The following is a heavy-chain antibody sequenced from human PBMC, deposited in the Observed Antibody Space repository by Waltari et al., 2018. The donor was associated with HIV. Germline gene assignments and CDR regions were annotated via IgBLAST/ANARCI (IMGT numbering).Heavy chain of an antibody. CDR3: ARAPTISGLLSDYYYAMDV. Sequence: QVQLQESGPGLVKPSQTLSLTCTVSGGSISSGGYYWSWIRQHPGKGLEWIGYIYYSGSTYYSPSLKSRITISVDTSKNQFSLKLSSVTAADTAVYYCARAPTISGLLSDYYYAMDVWGQGTTVTVSS. V-gene: IGHV4-31*03. CDR1: GGSISSGGYY. D-gene: IGHD3-22*01. CDR2: IYYSGST. J-gene: IGHJ6*02.